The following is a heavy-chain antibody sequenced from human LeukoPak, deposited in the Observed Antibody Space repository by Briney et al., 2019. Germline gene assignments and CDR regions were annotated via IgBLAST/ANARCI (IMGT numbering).Heavy chain of an antibody. CDR1: GGSINSGGYY. D-gene: IGHD1-1*01. J-gene: IGHJ4*02. V-gene: IGHV4-31*03. CDR2: ISNSGST. CDR3: ARRQGNWHYFDY. Sequence: TSETLSLTCTVSGGSINSGGYYWSWIRQHPGKGLEWIGYISNSGSTYYHPSLRSRLSISVDTSKNQFSLKLSPVTAADTAVYYCARRQGNWHYFDYWGQGTLVTVSS.